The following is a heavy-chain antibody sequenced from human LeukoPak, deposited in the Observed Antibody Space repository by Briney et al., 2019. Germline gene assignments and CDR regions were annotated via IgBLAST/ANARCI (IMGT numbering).Heavy chain of an antibody. D-gene: IGHD3-10*01. CDR3: ASVSTMVRGAIITGWFGP. CDR1: GGSISSGGYH. CDR2: IYHSGST. V-gene: IGHV4-30-2*01. J-gene: IGHJ5*02. Sequence: PAETLSLTCTVSGGSISSGGYHWSWIRQPPGKGLEWIGYIYHSGSTYYNPSLKRRVTISVDRSKIPFSLKLSSVTAAATAVYYCASVSTMVRGAIITGWFGPWGQGTLVTVSS.